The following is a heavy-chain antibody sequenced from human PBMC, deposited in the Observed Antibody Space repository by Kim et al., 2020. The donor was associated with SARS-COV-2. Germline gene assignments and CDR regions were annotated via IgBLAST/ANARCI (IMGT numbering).Heavy chain of an antibody. CDR3: ARSSLLDFDY. J-gene: IGHJ4*02. D-gene: IGHD3-16*02. CDR2: T. V-gene: IGHV1-2*02. Sequence: TKYAQKVQGRVTMTRDTSISTVYLELTSLRSDDTAVYYCARSSLLDFDYWGQGTLVTVSS.